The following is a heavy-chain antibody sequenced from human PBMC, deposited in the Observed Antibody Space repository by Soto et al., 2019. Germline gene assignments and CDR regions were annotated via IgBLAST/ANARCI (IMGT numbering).Heavy chain of an antibody. V-gene: IGHV1-18*01. D-gene: IGHD1-26*01. CDR1: GYTFTSYG. CDR3: ARDYIVGATTLQYFDL. J-gene: IGHJ2*01. Sequence: QVQLLQSRAEVKKPGASVKVSCKASGYTFTSYGISWVRQAPGQGLEWMGWISAYNGNTNYAQKLQGRVTMTTDTSTSTAYKELRSLRSDDTAVYYCARDYIVGATTLQYFDLWGRGTLVTVSS. CDR2: ISAYNGNT.